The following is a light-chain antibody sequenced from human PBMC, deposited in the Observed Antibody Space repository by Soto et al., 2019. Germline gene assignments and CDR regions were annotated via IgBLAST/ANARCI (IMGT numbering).Light chain of an antibody. CDR3: QQYNNFWT. J-gene: IGKJ1*01. Sequence: DIVMTQSPDSLAVSLGERATINCKSSQSVLYSSNNKNYLAWYQQKPGQPPKLLIYWASTREFGVPDRFSGSGSGTDFTLTISSLQSEDFAVYYCQQYNNFWTFGQGTKVDIK. CDR2: WAS. CDR1: QSVLYSSNNKNY. V-gene: IGKV4-1*01.